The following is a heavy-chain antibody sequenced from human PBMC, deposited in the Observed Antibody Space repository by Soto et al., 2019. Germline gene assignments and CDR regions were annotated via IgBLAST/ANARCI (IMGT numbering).Heavy chain of an antibody. D-gene: IGHD3-22*01. CDR3: ARDHVYESQEGLFDY. V-gene: IGHV1-18*01. J-gene: IGHJ4*02. CDR2: ISPKKDNT. Sequence: QVQLVQSGAEVKKPGASVKVSCKASGYTFDMYGISWVRQAPGQGLEWMGWISPKKDNTNFAQNFQGRVTMTTDTSTSTAHMELRSLRPDDTAVYYCARDHVYESQEGLFDYWGQGTLVTVSS. CDR1: GYTFDMYG.